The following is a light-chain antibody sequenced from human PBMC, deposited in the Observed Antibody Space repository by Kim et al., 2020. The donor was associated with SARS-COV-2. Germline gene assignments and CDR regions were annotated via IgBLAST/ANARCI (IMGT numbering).Light chain of an antibody. V-gene: IGKV4-1*01. CDR2: WAS. J-gene: IGKJ1*01. Sequence: SASINYKSSQSVFHPSKNKSYVAWYQQKAGQPPKLLFHWASARESGVPDRFIGSGSGTDFSLTISSLQAEDVAVYSCQQYYSSPWTFGQGTKLEIK. CDR1: QSVFHPSKNKSY. CDR3: QQYYSSPWT.